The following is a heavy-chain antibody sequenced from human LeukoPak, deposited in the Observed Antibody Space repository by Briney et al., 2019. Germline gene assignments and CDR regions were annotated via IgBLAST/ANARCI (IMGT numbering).Heavy chain of an antibody. CDR3: ARGDNSGDV. V-gene: IGHV3-48*03. J-gene: IGHJ6*02. D-gene: IGHD1-26*01. CDR1: GFSFSNSD. Sequence: PGGSLRLSCVGSGFSFSNSDMNWVRRAPGKGLEWVSYISSSGSTIYYADSVKGRFTISRDNAKNSLYLQMNSLRAEDTAVYYCARGDNSGDVWGQGTTVTVSS. CDR2: ISSSGSTI.